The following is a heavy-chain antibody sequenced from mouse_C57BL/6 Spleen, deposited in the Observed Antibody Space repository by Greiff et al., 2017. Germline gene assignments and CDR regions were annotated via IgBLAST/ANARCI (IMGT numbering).Heavy chain of an antibody. CDR2: IRNKANGYTT. Sequence: EVQLQESGGGLVQPGGSLSLSCAASGFTFTDYYMSWVRQPPGKALEWLGFIRNKANGYTTEYSASVKGRFTISRDNSQSILYLQMNALRADDSATYYCARSPYYYAMDYWGQGTSVTVSS. CDR1: GFTFTDYY. CDR3: ARSPYYYAMDY. J-gene: IGHJ4*01. V-gene: IGHV7-3*01.